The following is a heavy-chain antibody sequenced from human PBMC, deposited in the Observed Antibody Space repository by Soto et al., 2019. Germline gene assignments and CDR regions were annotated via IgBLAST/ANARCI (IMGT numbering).Heavy chain of an antibody. J-gene: IGHJ4*02. CDR2: IYYSGST. V-gene: IGHV4-31*03. CDR1: GGSISSGGYY. Sequence: QVQLQESGPGLVKPSQTLSLTCTVSGGSISSGGYYWSWIRQHPGKGLEWIRYIYYSGSTYYNPSLKSRVTISVDTSKNQFSLKLSSVTAADTAVYYCARAPLVGATTVGFDYWGQGTLVTVSS. CDR3: ARAPLVGATTVGFDY. D-gene: IGHD1-26*01.